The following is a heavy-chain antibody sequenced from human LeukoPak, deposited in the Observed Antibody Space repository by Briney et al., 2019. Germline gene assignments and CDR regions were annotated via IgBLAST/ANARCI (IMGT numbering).Heavy chain of an antibody. V-gene: IGHV3-74*01. Sequence: GSLSLSCAASAFTFSSYWMHWVRQAPGKGLVWVSRINSDGGSTSYADSVKGRFTISRDNAKNTLYLQMNSLRAEDTAMYYCARGGSDYYYPSDYWGQGTLVTVSS. J-gene: IGHJ4*02. D-gene: IGHD3-22*01. CDR3: ARGGSDYYYPSDY. CDR1: AFTFSSYW. CDR2: INSDGGST.